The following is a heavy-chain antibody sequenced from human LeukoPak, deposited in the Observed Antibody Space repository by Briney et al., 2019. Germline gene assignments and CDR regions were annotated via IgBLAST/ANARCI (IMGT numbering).Heavy chain of an antibody. CDR3: ARGDDYGGNSGGSFDY. CDR2: ISHSGST. CDR1: GGSFSGYY. V-gene: IGHV4-34*01. J-gene: IGHJ4*02. D-gene: IGHD4-23*01. Sequence: SETLSLTCAVYGGSFSGYYWSWIRQPPGKGLEWIGEISHSGSTNYNPSLKSRVSISVDTSKNQFSLSLSSVTAADTAVYYCARGDDYGGNSGGSFDYWGQGTLVTVSS.